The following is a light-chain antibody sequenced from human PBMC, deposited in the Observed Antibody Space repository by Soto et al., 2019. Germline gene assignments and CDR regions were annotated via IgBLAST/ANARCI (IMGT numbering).Light chain of an antibody. J-gene: IGKJ3*01. V-gene: IGKV1-8*01. Sequence: AIRMTQSPSSFSASTGDRVTITCRASQGISSYLAWYQQKPGKAPKLLIYAASTLQSWVPSRFSGSGSGTDFTLTISCLQSEDFATYYCQQYYSYPSFGPGTKVDIK. CDR1: QGISSY. CDR2: AAS. CDR3: QQYYSYPS.